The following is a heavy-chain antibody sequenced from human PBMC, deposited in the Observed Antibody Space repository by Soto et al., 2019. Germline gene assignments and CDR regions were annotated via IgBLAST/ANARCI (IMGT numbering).Heavy chain of an antibody. V-gene: IGHV3-23*01. CDR3: AKVGSGYGSGWYYNYYYYGMDV. Sequence: VGSLRLSCAASGFTFSSYAMSLVRQAPGKGLEWVSAISGSGGSTYYADSVKGRFTISRDNSKSTLYLQMNSLRAEDTAVYYCAKVGSGYGSGWYYNYYYYGMDVWGQGTTVTVSS. D-gene: IGHD6-19*01. CDR1: GFTFSSYA. CDR2: ISGSGGST. J-gene: IGHJ6*02.